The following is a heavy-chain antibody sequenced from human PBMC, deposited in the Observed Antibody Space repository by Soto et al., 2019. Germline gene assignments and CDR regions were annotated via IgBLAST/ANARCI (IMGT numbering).Heavy chain of an antibody. CDR3: ALSDGDYYYYGMDV. J-gene: IGHJ6*02. D-gene: IGHD4-17*01. CDR2: IYYSGST. V-gene: IGHV4-59*08. CDR1: GGSISSYY. Sequence: PSETLSLTCTVSGGSISSYYWSWIRQPPGKGLEWIGYIYYSGSTNYNPSLKSRVTISVDTSKNQFSLKLSSVTAADTAVYYCALSDGDYYYYGMDVWGQGTTVTVSS.